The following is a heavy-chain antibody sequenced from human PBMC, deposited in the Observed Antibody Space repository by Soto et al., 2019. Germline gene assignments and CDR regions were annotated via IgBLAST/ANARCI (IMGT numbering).Heavy chain of an antibody. V-gene: IGHV3-74*01. Sequence: GGFLRLSCAASGFTFSSYWMHWVRQAPGKGLVWVSRINSDGSSTSYADSVKGRFTISRDNAKNTLYLQMNSLRAEDTAVYYCARDGSYSSGWYVGAFYMDVWGKGTTVTVSS. CDR1: GFTFSSYW. CDR2: INSDGSST. D-gene: IGHD6-19*01. J-gene: IGHJ6*03. CDR3: ARDGSYSSGWYVGAFYMDV.